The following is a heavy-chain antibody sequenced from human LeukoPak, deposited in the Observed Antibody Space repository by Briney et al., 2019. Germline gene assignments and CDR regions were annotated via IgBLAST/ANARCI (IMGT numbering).Heavy chain of an antibody. D-gene: IGHD3-22*01. CDR2: FDPEDGET. J-gene: IGHJ4*02. CDR1: GYTLTELS. Sequence: ASVKVSCKVSGYTLTELSMHWVRQAPGKGLEWMGGFDPEDGETIYAQKSQGRVTMTEDTSTDTAYMELSSLRSEDTAVYYCATHRGYYDSSGYSHWGQGTLVTVSS. CDR3: ATHRGYYDSSGYSH. V-gene: IGHV1-24*01.